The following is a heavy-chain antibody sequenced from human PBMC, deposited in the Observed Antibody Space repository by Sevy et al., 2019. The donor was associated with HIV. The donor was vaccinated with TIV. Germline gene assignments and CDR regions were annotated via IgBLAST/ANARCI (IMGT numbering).Heavy chain of an antibody. Sequence: GGSLRLSCAASGFTFSAYDMHWVRQAPGKGLEWVAIISSDGSYRYYADSVRGGFSMSKDNSKNTMYLQISALSIEDTAVYYCAKNRPPGGSYCSRHAMDVWGRGTTVTVSS. V-gene: IGHV3-30*18. D-gene: IGHD3-16*01. CDR3: AKNRPPGGSYCSRHAMDV. CDR1: GFTFSAYD. CDR2: ISSDGSYR. J-gene: IGHJ6*02.